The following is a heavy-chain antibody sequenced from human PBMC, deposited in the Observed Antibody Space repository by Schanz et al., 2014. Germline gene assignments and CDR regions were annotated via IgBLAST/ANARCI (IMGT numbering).Heavy chain of an antibody. D-gene: IGHD3-3*01. CDR3: AATTILAD. CDR2: ISANDYDT. J-gene: IGHJ4*02. V-gene: IGHV3-23*04. Sequence: EVQLVESGGGLVQPGGSLRLSCAASGFAFSSFALSWVRPSPGKGLEWVSAISANDYDTYYAPSVKGRFTISRDNSKNTLYLQMNSLRDEDTAVYYCAATTILADWGQGTLVAVSS. CDR1: GFAFSSFA.